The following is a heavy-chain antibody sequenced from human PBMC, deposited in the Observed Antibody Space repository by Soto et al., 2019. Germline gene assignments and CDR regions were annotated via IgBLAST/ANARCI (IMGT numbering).Heavy chain of an antibody. CDR2: ISSDGSNK. D-gene: IGHD3-22*01. V-gene: IGHV3-30*03. CDR3: VGGYYFGDY. J-gene: IGHJ4*02. Sequence: QVQLVESGGGVVQPGRSLRLSCAASGFTFSSYGMHWVRQAPGKGLEWVAVISSDGSNKYYADSVKGRFTISRDNSKNPLYLQRNSLRPEDTAVYYCVGGYYFGDYWGQGTLVTVSS. CDR1: GFTFSSYG.